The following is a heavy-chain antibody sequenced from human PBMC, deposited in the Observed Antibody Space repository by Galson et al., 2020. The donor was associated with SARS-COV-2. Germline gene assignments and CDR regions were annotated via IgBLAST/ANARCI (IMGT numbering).Heavy chain of an antibody. J-gene: IGHJ5*02. Sequence: SETLSLTCTVSGGSINRAGYYWGWLRHSPGKGLEWLGNIYSNGRTTDYNPSLESRVFLSLDTSKSQFYLKLSSVTAADTAVYYCAAYCSSISCLIGNWFDPWGQGTLVTVSS. CDR2: IYSNGRTT. CDR1: GGSINRAGYY. CDR3: AAYCSSISCLIGNWFDP. V-gene: IGHV4-39*07. D-gene: IGHD2-2*01.